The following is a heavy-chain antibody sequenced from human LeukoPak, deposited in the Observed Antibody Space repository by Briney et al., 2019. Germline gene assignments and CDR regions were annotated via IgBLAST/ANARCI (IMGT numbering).Heavy chain of an antibody. V-gene: IGHV1-2*02. J-gene: IGHJ5*02. CDR3: ARASSDRVTMVRGRTVNWFDP. D-gene: IGHD3-10*01. CDR1: GYTFTGYY. Sequence: ASVTVSCKASGYTFTGYYMHWVRQAPGQGLEWMGWINPNSGGTNYAQKFQGRVTMTRDTSISTAYMELSRLRSDDTAVYYCARASSDRVTMVRGRTVNWFDPWGQGTLVTVSS. CDR2: INPNSGGT.